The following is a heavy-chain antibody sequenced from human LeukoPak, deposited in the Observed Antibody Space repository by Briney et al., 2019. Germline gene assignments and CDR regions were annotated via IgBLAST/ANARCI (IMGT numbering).Heavy chain of an antibody. CDR2: IYYSGST. D-gene: IGHD2/OR15-2a*01. CDR1: GGSISSSSYY. J-gene: IGHJ4*02. CDR3: ARQGLLYYFDY. V-gene: IGHV4-39*01. Sequence: SETLSLTCTVSGGSISSSSYYWGWIRQPPGKGLEWIGSIYYSGSTYYNPSLKSRVTISVDTSKNQFSLKLSSVTAADTAVYYCARQGLLYYFDYWGQGTLVTVSS.